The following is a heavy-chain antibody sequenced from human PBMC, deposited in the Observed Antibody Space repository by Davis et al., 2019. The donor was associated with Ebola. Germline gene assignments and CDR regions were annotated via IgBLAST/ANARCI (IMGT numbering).Heavy chain of an antibody. J-gene: IGHJ4*02. Sequence: ASVKVSCKASRYTFTSYGISWLRQAPGQGLECMGSFDPEDGEPIYAQKFQARVIVTEDTSTDTAYMELSSLRSDDTAVYYCTRGRTTAGFDYWGQGTLVTVSS. V-gene: IGHV1-24*01. D-gene: IGHD1/OR15-1a*01. CDR3: TRGRTTAGFDY. CDR1: RYTFTSYG. CDR2: FDPEDGEP.